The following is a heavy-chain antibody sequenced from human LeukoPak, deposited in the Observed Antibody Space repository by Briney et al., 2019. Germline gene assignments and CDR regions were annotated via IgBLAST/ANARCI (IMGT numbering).Heavy chain of an antibody. CDR1: VLTFSSYG. V-gene: IGHV3-64D*06. CDR3: VKDLASSGYHSECDFDY. Sequence: GGSLRLSCSPSVLTFSSYGMHWVRHAPGKGLEDVSAISRKWGSIYYADSVKARFTIYRDNPKNTLYLQISSQRAEDAAVSHCVKDLASSGYHSECDFDYWGQRTLGTVSS. J-gene: IGHJ4*02. CDR2: ISRKWGSI. D-gene: IGHD3-22*01.